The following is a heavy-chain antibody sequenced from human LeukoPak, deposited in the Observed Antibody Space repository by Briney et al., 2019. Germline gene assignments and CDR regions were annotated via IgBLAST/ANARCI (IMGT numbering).Heavy chain of an antibody. CDR1: GASISSHY. CDR2: VHHDGTT. J-gene: IGHJ4*02. Sequence: PPETLSLTCIVSGASISSHYWSWIRQPPGKRLEWIGYVHHDGTTNQNPSLKSRVAMSIDTSRNHMSLKLYSMAAADTAMYYCARGSTRADDYWGQGILVTVS. D-gene: IGHD2/OR15-2a*01. CDR3: ARGSTRADDY. V-gene: IGHV4-59*11.